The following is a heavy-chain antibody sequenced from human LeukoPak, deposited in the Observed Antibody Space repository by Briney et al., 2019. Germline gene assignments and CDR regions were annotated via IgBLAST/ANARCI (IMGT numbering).Heavy chain of an antibody. Sequence: KSGESLKISCKGSGYCFPIYWIALVRQMPGEGLEGVVILYPGGSNIRYTQSYQGQVTISADKSVTSAYLQWSSLKAEDTAMYFCARLNGGANLLGDSLDIWGQGTMVTVSS. D-gene: IGHD4/OR15-4a*01. CDR1: GYCFPIYW. CDR3: ARLNGGANLLGDSLDI. J-gene: IGHJ3*02. CDR2: LYPGGSNI. V-gene: IGHV5-51*01.